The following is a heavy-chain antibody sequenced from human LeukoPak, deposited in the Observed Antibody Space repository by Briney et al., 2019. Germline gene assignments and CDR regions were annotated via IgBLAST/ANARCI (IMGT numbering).Heavy chain of an antibody. D-gene: IGHD6-13*01. V-gene: IGHV1-18*01. CDR3: ARKYSSSWSYAFDI. J-gene: IGHJ3*02. CDR2: IRVHSGNT. Sequence: ASVKVSCKASGYTFTNSGISWVRQGPGQGLEWMGWIRVHSGNTNYAQKFQGRVTLTRDTSTSTVYMELSSLRSEDTAVYYCARKYSSSWSYAFDIWGQGTMVTVSS. CDR1: GYTFTNSG.